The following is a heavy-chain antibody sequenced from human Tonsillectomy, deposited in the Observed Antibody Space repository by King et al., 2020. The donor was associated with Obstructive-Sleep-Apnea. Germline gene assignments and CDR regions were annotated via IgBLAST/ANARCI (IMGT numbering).Heavy chain of an antibody. CDR3: AKEEATSYYDILTGYLPGWFDP. CDR1: GFTFSSYA. V-gene: IGHV3-23*04. D-gene: IGHD3-9*01. J-gene: IGHJ5*02. Sequence: VQLVESGGGLVQPGGSLRLSCAASGFTFSSYAMSWVRQAPGKGLEWVSAISGSGVSTYYADSVKGRFTISRDKSKNTRYLQMNSLRAEDTAGYYCAKEEATSYYDILTGYLPGWFDPWGQGTLVTVSS. CDR2: ISGSGVST.